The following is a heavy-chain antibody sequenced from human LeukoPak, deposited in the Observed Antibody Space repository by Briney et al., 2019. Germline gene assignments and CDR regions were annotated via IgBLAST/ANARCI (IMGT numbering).Heavy chain of an antibody. CDR2: INTDGSRT. J-gene: IGHJ4*02. Sequence: GGSLRLSCAASGFTSSSYWMHWFRQAPGKGLVGVSHINTDGSRTTYGDSAKGRFTVSRDNAKNTLFLQMNSLRVEDTAVYYCARGTAATAGIDYWGQGTLVTVSS. CDR1: GFTSSSYW. V-gene: IGHV3-74*01. CDR3: ARGTAATAGIDY. D-gene: IGHD6-13*01.